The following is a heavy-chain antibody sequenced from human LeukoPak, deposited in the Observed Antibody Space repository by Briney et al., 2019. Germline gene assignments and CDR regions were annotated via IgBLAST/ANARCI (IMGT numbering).Heavy chain of an antibody. Sequence: GGSLRLSCAASGFTFDDYSMHWVRQGPGKGLEWVSLITWDGETYYADSVKGRVTIFRGNSKDSLYLQMNSLRTEDAALYYCARGMFRKIYYHGMDVWGQGTTVTVSS. CDR3: ARGMFRKIYYHGMDV. V-gene: IGHV3-43*01. D-gene: IGHD3-10*01. J-gene: IGHJ6*02. CDR2: ITWDGET. CDR1: GFTFDDYS.